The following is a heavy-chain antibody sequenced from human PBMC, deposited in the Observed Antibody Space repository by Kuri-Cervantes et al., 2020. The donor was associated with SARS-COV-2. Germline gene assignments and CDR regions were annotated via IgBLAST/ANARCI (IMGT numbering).Heavy chain of an antibody. Sequence: GESLKISCAASGFIFSNYWMTWVRQAPGRGLEWVANIKQDGSEEFYVDSVESRFTISRDNAKKSLFLQMNNLRAEDTAVYYCARASFAFWSGYYTGYYYDFWGQGALVTVSS. V-gene: IGHV3-7*01. CDR2: IKQDGSEE. J-gene: IGHJ4*02. CDR3: ARASFAFWSGYYTGYYYDF. D-gene: IGHD3-3*01. CDR1: GFIFSNYW.